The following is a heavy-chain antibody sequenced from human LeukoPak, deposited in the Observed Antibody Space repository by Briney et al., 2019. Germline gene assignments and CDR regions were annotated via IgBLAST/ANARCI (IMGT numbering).Heavy chain of an antibody. Sequence: SQTLSLTCAISGDSVSSKSAAWNWIRQSPSRGLEWLGRSYYRSKWYNDYAVSVKSRITINPDTSKNQFSLQLSSVTPEDTAVYSCARTTFTTFVNWFDPWGQGTLVTVSS. D-gene: IGHD1-1*01. CDR1: GDSVSSKSAA. J-gene: IGHJ5*02. CDR3: ARTTFTTFVNWFDP. CDR2: SYYRSKWYN. V-gene: IGHV6-1*01.